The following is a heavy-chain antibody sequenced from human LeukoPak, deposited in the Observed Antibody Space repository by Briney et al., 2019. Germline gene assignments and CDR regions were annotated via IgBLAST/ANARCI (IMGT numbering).Heavy chain of an antibody. CDR1: GFTFSSYA. D-gene: IGHD1-26*01. J-gene: IGHJ5*02. CDR2: ISYDGSNK. CDR3: ARGGAEAWFDP. V-gene: IGHV3-30*04. Sequence: SGGSLRLSCAASGFTFSSYAMHWVRQAPGKGLEWVAVISYDGSNKYYADSVKGRFTISRDNSKNTLYLQMNSLRAEDTAVYYCARGGAEAWFDPWGQGTLVTVSS.